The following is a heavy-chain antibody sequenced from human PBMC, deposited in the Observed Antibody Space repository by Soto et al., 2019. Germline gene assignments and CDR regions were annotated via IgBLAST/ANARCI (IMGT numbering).Heavy chain of an antibody. CDR2: IYYSGST. Sequence: PSETLSLTCTISGGSISSSSYYWGWIRQPPGKGLEWIGSIYYSGSTYYNPSLKSRVTISVDTSKNQFSLKLSSVTAADTAVYYCARHHRHANYEYVWGPSARPLANWGKETLSTVSS. CDR1: GGSISSSSYY. J-gene: IGHJ4*02. V-gene: IGHV4-39*01. D-gene: IGHD3-16*01. CDR3: ARHHRHANYEYVWGPSARPLAN.